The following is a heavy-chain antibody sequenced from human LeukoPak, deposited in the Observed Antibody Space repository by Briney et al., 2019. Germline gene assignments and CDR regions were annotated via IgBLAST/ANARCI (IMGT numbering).Heavy chain of an antibody. Sequence: GGSLGLSCAASGFTVSSNYMSWVRQAPGKGLEWVSVIYSGGSTYYADSVKGRFTISRDNSKNTLYLQMNSLKTEDTAVYYCTTGSDYWGQGTLVTVSS. CDR3: TTGSDY. V-gene: IGHV3-53*01. J-gene: IGHJ4*02. CDR1: GFTVSSNY. CDR2: IYSGGST.